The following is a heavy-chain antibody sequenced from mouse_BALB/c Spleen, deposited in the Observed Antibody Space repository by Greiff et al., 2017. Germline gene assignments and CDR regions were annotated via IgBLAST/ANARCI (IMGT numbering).Heavy chain of an antibody. V-gene: IGHV5-12-1*01. CDR1: GFAFSSYD. Sequence: DVKLVESGGGLVKPGGSLKLSCAASGFAFSSYDMSWVRQTPEKRLEWVAYISSDGGSYTYYPDSVKGRFTISRDNAKNNLYLQMSSLKSEDTAMYYCARAGKVHYAMDYWGQGTSVTVSS. CDR2: ISSDGGSYT. CDR3: ARAGKVHYAMDY. J-gene: IGHJ4*01.